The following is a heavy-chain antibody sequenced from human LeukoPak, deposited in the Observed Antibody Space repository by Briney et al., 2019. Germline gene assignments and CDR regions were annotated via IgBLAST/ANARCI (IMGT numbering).Heavy chain of an antibody. V-gene: IGHV4-31*03. CDR3: ARTNRDRYAGYCSGGSCGLRFDP. Sequence: SQTLSLTCTVSGGSISSGGYYWSWIRQYPGKGLEWIGYIYYSGSTYYNPSLKSRVTISVDTSKNQFSLKLSSVTAADTAVYYCARTNRDRYAGYCSGGSCGLRFDPWGQGTLVTVSS. D-gene: IGHD2-15*01. CDR2: IYYSGST. CDR1: GGSISSGGYY. J-gene: IGHJ5*02.